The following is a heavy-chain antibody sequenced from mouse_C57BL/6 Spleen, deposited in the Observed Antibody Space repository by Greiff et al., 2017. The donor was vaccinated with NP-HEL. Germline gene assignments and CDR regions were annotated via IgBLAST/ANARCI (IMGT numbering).Heavy chain of an antibody. D-gene: IGHD2-3*01. CDR1: GYTFTSYW. CDR3: TRATMMGLCWYFGV. CDR2: IYPGSSGT. Sequence: VQLKESGAVLARPGASVKMSCKTSGYTFTSYWMHWVKQRPGQGLEWIGAIYPGSSGTSYNQKFKGKAKLTADTSASTAYMELSSLTTEDSAVYYCTRATMMGLCWYFGVWGTGPTVS. V-gene: IGHV1-5*01. J-gene: IGHJ1*03.